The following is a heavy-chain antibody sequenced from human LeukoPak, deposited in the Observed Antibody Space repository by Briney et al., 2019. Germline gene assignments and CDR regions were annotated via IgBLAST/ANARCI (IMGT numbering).Heavy chain of an antibody. CDR3: AISQWGDSSGWLFDY. J-gene: IGHJ4*02. D-gene: IGHD6-19*01. V-gene: IGHV3-23*01. Sequence: GGSLRLSCAASGFTFSSYAMSWVRQAPGKGLEWVSAISGGGGSTYYADSVKGRFTISRDNSKNTLYLQMNSLRAEDTAVYYCAISQWGDSSGWLFDYWGQGTLVTVSS. CDR1: GFTFSSYA. CDR2: ISGGGGST.